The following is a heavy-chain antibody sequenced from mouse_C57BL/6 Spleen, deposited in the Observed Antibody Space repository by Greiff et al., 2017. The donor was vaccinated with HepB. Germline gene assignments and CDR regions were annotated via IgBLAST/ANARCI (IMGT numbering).Heavy chain of an antibody. D-gene: IGHD1-1*01. Sequence: EVQRVESGGGLVKPGGSLKLSCAASGFTFSDYGMHWVRQAPEKGLEWVAYISSGSSTIYYADTVKGRFTISRDNAKNTLFLQMTSLRSEDTAMYYCARRVLRYWYFDVWGTGTTVTVSS. CDR3: ARRVLRYWYFDV. J-gene: IGHJ1*03. V-gene: IGHV5-17*01. CDR2: ISSGSSTI. CDR1: GFTFSDYG.